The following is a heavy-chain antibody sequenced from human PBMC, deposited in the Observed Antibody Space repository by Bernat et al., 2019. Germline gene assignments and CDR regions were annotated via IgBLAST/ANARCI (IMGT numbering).Heavy chain of an antibody. V-gene: IGHV4-34*01. D-gene: IGHD5-18*01. CDR2: INHSGST. CDR3: ARGLYSYGQIDY. J-gene: IGHJ4*02. CDR1: GGSFSGYY. Sequence: QVQLQQWGAGLLKPSETLSLTCAVYGGSFSGYYWSWIRQPPGKGLEWIGEINHSGSTNYNPSLKSRVTISVDTSKKQFSLKLSSVTAADTAVYYCARGLYSYGQIDYWGEGTLVTVSS.